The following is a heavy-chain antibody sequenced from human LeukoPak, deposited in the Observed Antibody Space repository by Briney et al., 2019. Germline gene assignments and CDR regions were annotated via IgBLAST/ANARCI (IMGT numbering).Heavy chain of an antibody. Sequence: ASVKVSCKASGYTFSNYYLHWVRQAPGQGLEWMGIITPSGKSTTYAQKFQGRVTITADESTSTAYMELSSLRSEDTAVYYCASPKRSGHYYYYGMDVWGQGTTVTVSS. V-gene: IGHV1-46*01. CDR1: GYTFSNYY. CDR3: ASPKRSGHYYYYGMDV. J-gene: IGHJ6*02. CDR2: ITPSGKST. D-gene: IGHD3-3*01.